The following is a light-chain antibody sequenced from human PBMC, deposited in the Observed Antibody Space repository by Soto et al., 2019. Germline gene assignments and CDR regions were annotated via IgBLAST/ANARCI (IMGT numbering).Light chain of an antibody. Sequence: QSVLTQPASVSGYPGQSITISCTGTSSDVGGYNYVSWYQQHPGKAPKLMIYDVSNRPSGVSNRFSGSKSGNTASLTISGLQAEDEADYYCSSYTSSSTVVFGGRTKLTVL. CDR2: DVS. J-gene: IGLJ2*01. V-gene: IGLV2-14*01. CDR3: SSYTSSSTVV. CDR1: SSDVGGYNY.